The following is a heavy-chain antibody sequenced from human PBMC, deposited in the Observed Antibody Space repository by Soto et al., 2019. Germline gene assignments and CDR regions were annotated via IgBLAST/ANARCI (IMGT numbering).Heavy chain of an antibody. D-gene: IGHD3-10*01. V-gene: IGHV4-59*01. CDR1: GGSIMIYY. CDR3: ARATYYYGSGSYEHGMDV. CDR2: IYYSGST. Sequence: SETLALTGTVSGGSIMIYYLSWIRQPPGKGLEWIGYIYYSGSTNYNPSLKSRVTISVDTSKNQFSLKLSSVTAADTAVYYCARATYYYGSGSYEHGMDVWGQGTTVTVSS. J-gene: IGHJ6*02.